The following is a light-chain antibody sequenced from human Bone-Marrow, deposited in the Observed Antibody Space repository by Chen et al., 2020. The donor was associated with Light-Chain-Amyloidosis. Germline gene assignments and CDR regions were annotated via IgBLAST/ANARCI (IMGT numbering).Light chain of an antibody. V-gene: IGKV1-13*02. CDR2: DAS. CDR3: QQFNSYLLT. CDR1: QGISSA. Sequence: AIPLTESPSSLSASVGDRVTLTCRARQGISSALAWYQQKPGKAPKLLIYDASSLESGVPSRFSGSGSGTDFTLTISSLQPEDFATYYCQQFNSYLLTFGGGTKVEIK. J-gene: IGKJ4*01.